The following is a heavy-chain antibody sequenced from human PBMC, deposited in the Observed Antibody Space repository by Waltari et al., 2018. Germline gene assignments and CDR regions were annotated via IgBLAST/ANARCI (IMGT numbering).Heavy chain of an antibody. CDR3: ARDLGSIIVSSEGWFDP. CDR1: GYPFTSYA. D-gene: IGHD3-22*01. Sequence: QVQLVQSGAEGKKPGASVKVSCKASGYPFTSYAMHWVRQAPGQRLEWMGWINAGNSNTKYSQKFQGRVTITRDTSASTAYMELSSLRSEDTAVYYCARDLGSIIVSSEGWFDPWGQGTLVTVSS. V-gene: IGHV1-3*01. CDR2: INAGNSNT. J-gene: IGHJ5*02.